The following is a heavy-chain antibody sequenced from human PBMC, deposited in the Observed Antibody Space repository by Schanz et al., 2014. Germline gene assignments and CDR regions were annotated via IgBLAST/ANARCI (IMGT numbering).Heavy chain of an antibody. Sequence: QVQLVDSGGGLVKPGGSLRLSCAASGFTFSDFYMTWLRQAPGKGLEWVSYISGESYYITYADSVKGRFTISRDNAKNSLYLQMNSLRAEDTAVYYCASMSDSGSFDSWGQGTLVTVSS. CDR2: ISGESYYI. D-gene: IGHD1-26*01. CDR3: ASMSDSGSFDS. J-gene: IGHJ4*02. CDR1: GFTFSDFY. V-gene: IGHV3-11*06.